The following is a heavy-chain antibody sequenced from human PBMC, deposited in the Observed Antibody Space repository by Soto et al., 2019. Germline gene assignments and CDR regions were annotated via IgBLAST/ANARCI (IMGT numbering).Heavy chain of an antibody. Sequence: SWVRQAPGQGLEWMGWISAYNGNTNYAQKLQGRVTMTTDTSTSTAYMELRSLRSDDTAVYYCARALGSIFGVVIMKNYYYYMDVWGKGTTVTVSS. CDR3: ARALGSIFGVVIMKNYYYYMDV. D-gene: IGHD3-3*01. CDR2: ISAYNGNT. J-gene: IGHJ6*03. V-gene: IGHV1-18*01.